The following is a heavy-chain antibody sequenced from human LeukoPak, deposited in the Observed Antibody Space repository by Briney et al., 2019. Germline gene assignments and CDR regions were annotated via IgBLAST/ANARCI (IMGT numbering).Heavy chain of an antibody. CDR3: ARGPYYYDSSGYYPDIMDV. D-gene: IGHD3-22*01. CDR2: INHSGST. J-gene: IGHJ6*03. V-gene: IGHV4-34*01. Sequence: SETLSLTCAVYGGSFGGYYWSWIRQPPGKGLEWIGEINHSGSTNYNPSLKSRVTISVDTSKNQFSLKLSSVTAADTAVYYCARGPYYYDSSGYYPDIMDVWGKGTTVTVSS. CDR1: GGSFGGYY.